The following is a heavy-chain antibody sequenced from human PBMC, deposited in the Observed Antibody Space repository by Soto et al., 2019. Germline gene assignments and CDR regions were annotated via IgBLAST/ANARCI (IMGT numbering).Heavy chain of an antibody. CDR3: VRDDVGVGIDY. D-gene: IGHD1-26*01. CDR1: GFTFRSFG. J-gene: IGHJ4*02. V-gene: IGHV3-74*03. Sequence: VGLLRHSCRAAGFTFRSFGRRWVRKVPGKGLVWVSHIDSDGNYTTYADSVKGRFTISRDNAKNTVYLQMNSLRAEDTAVYYCVRDDVGVGIDYWGLGTLVTVSS. CDR2: IDSDGNYT.